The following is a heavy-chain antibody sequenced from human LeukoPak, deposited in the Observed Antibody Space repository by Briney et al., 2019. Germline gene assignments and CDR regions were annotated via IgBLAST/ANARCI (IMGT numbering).Heavy chain of an antibody. CDR1: GYTFTSYD. CDR2: MNPNSGNT. J-gene: IGHJ5*02. D-gene: IGHD2-2*01. Sequence: ASVKVSCKASGYTFTSYDINWLRQATGQGLEWMGWMNPNSGNTGYAQKFQGRVTMTRNTSISTAYMELSSLRSEDTAVYYCTRRRGASCRRRECGWFDPWGQGTLVTVSS. V-gene: IGHV1-8*01. CDR3: TRRRGASCRRRECGWFDP.